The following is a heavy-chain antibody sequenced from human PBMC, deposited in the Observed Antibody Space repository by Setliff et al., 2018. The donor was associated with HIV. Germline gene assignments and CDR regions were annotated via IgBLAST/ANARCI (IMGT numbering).Heavy chain of an antibody. V-gene: IGHV4-39*01. D-gene: IGHD6-6*01. CDR1: GDSISTNSPY. CDR2: IFYSGFT. CDR3: ARHWDYDRSSSYFRAFDI. Sequence: SETLSLTCTVSGDSISTNSPYWAWIRQPPGKGLGWIGTIFYSGFTYYNPSLKSRVSIAVDTSKNQISLRLSSVTVADTAVYYCARHWDYDRSSSYFRAFDIWGQGTMVTVSS. J-gene: IGHJ3*02.